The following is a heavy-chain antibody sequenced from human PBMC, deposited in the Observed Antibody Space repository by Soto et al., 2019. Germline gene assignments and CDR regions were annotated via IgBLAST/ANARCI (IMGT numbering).Heavy chain of an antibody. V-gene: IGHV4-59*01. D-gene: IGHD3-10*01. CDR3: ARVWGGAFDI. CDR1: GGSISSYY. J-gene: IGHJ3*02. CDR2: IYYSGST. Sequence: SETLSLTCTVSGGSISSYYWSWIRQPPGKGLEWIGYIYYSGSTNYNPSLKSRVTISVDTSKNQFSLKLSSVTAADTAVYYCARVWGGAFDIWGQATMVTVSS.